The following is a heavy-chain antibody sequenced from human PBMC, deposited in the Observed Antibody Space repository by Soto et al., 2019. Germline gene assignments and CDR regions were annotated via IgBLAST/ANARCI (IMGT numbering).Heavy chain of an antibody. CDR2: ISGSGGST. V-gene: IGHV3-23*01. D-gene: IGHD6-19*01. CDR1: GFTFSSYA. CDR3: AKRIWAIAVAGIFDY. Sequence: GGSLRLSCAASGFTFSSYAMSWVRQAPGKGLEWVSAISGSGGSTYYADSVKGRFTISRDNSENTLYLQMNSLRAEDTAVYYCAKRIWAIAVAGIFDYWGQGTLVTVSS. J-gene: IGHJ4*02.